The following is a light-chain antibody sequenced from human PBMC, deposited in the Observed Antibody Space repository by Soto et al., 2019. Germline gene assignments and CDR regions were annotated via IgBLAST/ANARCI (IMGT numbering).Light chain of an antibody. CDR3: QKLNSYPIT. CDR2: AAS. V-gene: IGKV1-9*01. Sequence: DLQLTQSPSFLSASIGDRVTITCRASQGISAYLAWYQQKPGTAPKLLIYAASTLQSGVPSRFSGSGSGTEFTLTISSLQPEDFATYYCQKLNSYPITFGQGTRLEIK. CDR1: QGISAY. J-gene: IGKJ5*01.